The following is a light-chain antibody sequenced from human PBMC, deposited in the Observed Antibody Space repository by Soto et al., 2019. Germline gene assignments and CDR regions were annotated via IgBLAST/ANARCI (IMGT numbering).Light chain of an antibody. Sequence: QSALTRPASVSGSPGQSITISCAGTMRDVGAYNLVSWYQQHPGRAPQLIIYEVRNRPSGISFRFSGSKSGNTASLTISGLQAEDEADYYCSSYTSKSSLIFGGGTKVT. V-gene: IGLV2-14*01. CDR3: SSYTSKSSLI. CDR2: EVR. J-gene: IGLJ2*01. CDR1: MRDVGAYNL.